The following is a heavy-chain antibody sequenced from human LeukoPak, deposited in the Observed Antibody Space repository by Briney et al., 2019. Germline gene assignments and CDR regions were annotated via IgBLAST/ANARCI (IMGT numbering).Heavy chain of an antibody. D-gene: IGHD3-22*01. J-gene: IGHJ4*02. CDR2: IYSGGST. V-gene: IGHV3-53*01. CDR3: ARDQHDYYDSSGYYRSNYFDY. CDR1: GFTVSSNY. Sequence: PGGSLRLSCAASGFTVSSNYMSWVRQAPGKGLEWVSVIYSGGSTYYADSVKGRFTISRDNSKNTLYLQMNSLRAEDTAVYYCARDQHDYYDSSGYYRSNYFDYWGQGTLVTVSS.